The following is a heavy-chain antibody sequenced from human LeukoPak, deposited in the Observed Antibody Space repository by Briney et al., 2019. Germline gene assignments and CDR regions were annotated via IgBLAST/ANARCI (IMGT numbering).Heavy chain of an antibody. CDR2: ISAYNGNT. V-gene: IGHV1-18*01. CDR1: GYTFTTYG. Sequence: ASVKVSCKASGYTFTTYGISWVRQAPGQGLEWMGWISAYNGNTNYAQKLLGRVTMTTDTSTSTAYMELRSLRSDDTAVYYCARSGYYDSSGYYYLGDYWGQGTLVTVSS. CDR3: ARSGYYDSSGYYYLGDY. J-gene: IGHJ4*02. D-gene: IGHD3-22*01.